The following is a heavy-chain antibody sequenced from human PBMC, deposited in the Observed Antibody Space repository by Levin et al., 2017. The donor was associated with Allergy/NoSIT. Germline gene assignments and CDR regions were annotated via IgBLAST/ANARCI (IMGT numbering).Heavy chain of an antibody. J-gene: IGHJ6*02. CDR2: ISYDGNKK. V-gene: IGHV3-30-3*01. D-gene: IGHD4-11*01. Sequence: PGGSLRLSCAASGFTFSSYAMHWVRQAPGKGLEWVAVISYDGNKKYYADSVKGRFTISRDDSKSTLYLQMNSLRAEDTAVYYCAKPMTTISTVGEVDVWGQGTTVTVSS. CDR3: AKPMTTISTVGEVDV. CDR1: GFTFSSYA.